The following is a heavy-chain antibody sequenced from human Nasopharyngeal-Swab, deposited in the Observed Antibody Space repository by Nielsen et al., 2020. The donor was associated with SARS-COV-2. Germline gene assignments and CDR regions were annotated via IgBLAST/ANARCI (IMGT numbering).Heavy chain of an antibody. CDR3: ARGGSYLVY. Sequence: GEFLKISCAASGFTFSSYSMNWVRQAPGKGLEWVSYISSSSSTIYYADSVKGRFTISRDNAKNSLYLQMNSLGDEDTAVYYCARGGSYLVYWGQGTLVTVSS. CDR1: GFTFSSYS. CDR2: ISSSSSTI. V-gene: IGHV3-48*02. J-gene: IGHJ4*02. D-gene: IGHD1-26*01.